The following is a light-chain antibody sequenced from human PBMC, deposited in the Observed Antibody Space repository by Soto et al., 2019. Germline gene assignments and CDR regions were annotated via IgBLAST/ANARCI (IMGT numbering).Light chain of an antibody. CDR2: LGS. V-gene: IGKV2-28*01. Sequence: DFVMTQSPLSLPVTPGEPASISCRSSQSLLHGDGYNYLDWYLQKPGQPPQLLIYLGSNRASGVPDRFSGSGSGTDFTLKITRVEAEDVGDYYCMQALQSPTFGQGTRLEIK. CDR3: MQALQSPT. J-gene: IGKJ5*01. CDR1: QSLLHGDGYNY.